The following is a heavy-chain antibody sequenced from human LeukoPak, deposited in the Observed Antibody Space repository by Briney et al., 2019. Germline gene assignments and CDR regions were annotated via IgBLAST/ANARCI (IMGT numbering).Heavy chain of an antibody. CDR1: GFTFRNYW. D-gene: IGHD5-24*01. CDR3: VRDGDDYNFDY. V-gene: IGHV3-74*01. J-gene: IGHJ4*02. Sequence: GGSLRLSCAASGFTFRNYWMHWVRQAPGKGLVWVSRVKGDGSFTDYADSVKGRITISRDNAKNTLYLQMYSLRAEDTAAYYCVRDGDDYNFDYWGQGSLVTVSS. CDR2: VKGDGSFT.